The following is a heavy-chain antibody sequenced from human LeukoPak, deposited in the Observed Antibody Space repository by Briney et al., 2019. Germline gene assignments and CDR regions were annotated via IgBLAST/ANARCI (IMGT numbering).Heavy chain of an antibody. Sequence: SETLSLTCTVAGGSIRSAGYYWSWIRQPPGKGLECVGYIYYSGNTNYKPSLKSPVTISVDTSKNQFSLNLTSVTAADTAVYFCAREGSGWLYSYFDSWGQGTLVTVSS. CDR1: GGSIRSAGYY. D-gene: IGHD6-19*01. J-gene: IGHJ4*02. CDR2: IYYSGNT. CDR3: AREGSGWLYSYFDS. V-gene: IGHV4-61*08.